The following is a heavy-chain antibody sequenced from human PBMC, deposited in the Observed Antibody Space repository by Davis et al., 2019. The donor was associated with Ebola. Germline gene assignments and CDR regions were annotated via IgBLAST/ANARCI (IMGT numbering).Heavy chain of an antibody. Sequence: GGSLRLSCAASGFTFSSYGMHWVRQAPGKGLEWVAVISYDGSNKYYADSVKGRFTISRDNSKNTLYLQMNSLRADDTAVYYCARDPRTVVNTNHAFDIWGQGTMVTVSS. CDR3: ARDPRTVVNTNHAFDI. CDR1: GFTFSSYG. V-gene: IGHV3-30*03. J-gene: IGHJ3*02. CDR2: ISYDGSNK. D-gene: IGHD4-23*01.